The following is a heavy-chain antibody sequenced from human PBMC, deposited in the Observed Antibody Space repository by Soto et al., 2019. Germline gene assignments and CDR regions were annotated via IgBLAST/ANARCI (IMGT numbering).Heavy chain of an antibody. CDR2: IWYDGSKT. D-gene: IGHD4-17*01. CDR3: VRDPATVTSYFDY. Sequence: PAGSLRLSCAASGFTFSSYLMHWVRQAPGKGLEWVALIWYDGSKTYHADSVKGRFTISRDDSKSTLFLQMNSLRVDDTAVYYCVRDPATVTSYFDYWGQGALVTVSS. CDR1: GFTFSSYL. J-gene: IGHJ4*02. V-gene: IGHV3-33*08.